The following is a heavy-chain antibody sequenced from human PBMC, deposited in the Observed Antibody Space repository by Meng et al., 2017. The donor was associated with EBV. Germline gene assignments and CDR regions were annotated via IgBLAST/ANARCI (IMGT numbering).Heavy chain of an antibody. V-gene: IGHV1-8*01. CDR2: MNPNGGNT. J-gene: IGHJ5*02. CDR1: GYTFTSYD. CDR3: ARGRGVYCSGGSCYPGWFDP. Sequence: VQVGESGARVKKPWDSVNVSCKATGYTFTSYDINCVRQATGQGLEWMGWMNPNGGNTGYAQKFQGRVTMTRNTSISTAYMELSSLRSEDTAVYYCARGRGVYCSGGSCYPGWFDPWGQGTLVTVSS. D-gene: IGHD2-15*01.